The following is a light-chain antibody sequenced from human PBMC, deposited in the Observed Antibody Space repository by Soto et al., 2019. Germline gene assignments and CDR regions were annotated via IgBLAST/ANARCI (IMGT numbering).Light chain of an antibody. V-gene: IGKV1-5*01. CDR1: QSTTTW. CDR3: EHYSCYSAWT. Sequence: DIQMTQSPSTLSASVGDRVTIPCRALQSTTTWLAWYQQKPGKAPKVLSYDASSLGSGVPSRFSGSGSGTEITRTVSSLQPDDFACYCCEHYSCYSAWTFGGGTKVEIK. J-gene: IGKJ1*01. CDR2: DAS.